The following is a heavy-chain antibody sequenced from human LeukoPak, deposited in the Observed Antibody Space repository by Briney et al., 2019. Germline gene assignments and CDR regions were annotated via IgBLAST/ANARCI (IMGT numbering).Heavy chain of an antibody. D-gene: IGHD2-21*01. CDR1: GFTFSSYA. V-gene: IGHV3-23*01. CDR3: ARYCGGCSLVDYNYYMDV. J-gene: IGHJ6*03. CDR2: ISGSGGST. Sequence: PGGSLRLSCAASGFTFSSYAMSWVRQAPGKGLEWVSAISGSGGSTYYADSVKGRFTISRDNSKNTLYLQMNSLRAEDTAVYYCARYCGGCSLVDYNYYMDVWGKGTTVTVSS.